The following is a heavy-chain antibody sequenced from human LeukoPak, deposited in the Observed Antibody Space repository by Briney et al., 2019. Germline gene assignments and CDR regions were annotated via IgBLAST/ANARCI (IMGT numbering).Heavy chain of an antibody. CDR3: AEGGYYYDSSCGMDV. CDR2: IIPIFGTA. J-gene: IGHJ6*02. CDR1: GGTFSSYA. D-gene: IGHD3-22*01. Sequence: SVKVSRKASGGTFSSYAISWVRQAPGQGLEWMGGIIPIFGTANYAQRFQGRVTITADESTSTAYMELSSLRSEDTAVYYCAEGGYYYDSSCGMDVWGQGTTVTVSS. V-gene: IGHV1-69*01.